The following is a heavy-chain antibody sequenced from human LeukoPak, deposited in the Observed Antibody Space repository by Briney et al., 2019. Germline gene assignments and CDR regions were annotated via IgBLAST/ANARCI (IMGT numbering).Heavy chain of an antibody. CDR3: AKESGKFDY. CDR2: ISGDGIST. V-gene: IGHV3-43*02. CDR1: GLPIADFA. J-gene: IGHJ4*02. Sequence: GGSLRLSCVASGLPIADFAMHWVRQAPGKGLEWVSLISGDGISTFYTDSVRGRFSISRDNTKNSLYLEMNSLRTEDTAMYYCAKESGKFDYWGQGTLVAVSS.